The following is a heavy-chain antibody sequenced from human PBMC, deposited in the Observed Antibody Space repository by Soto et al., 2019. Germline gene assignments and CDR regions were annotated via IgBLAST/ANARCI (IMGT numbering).Heavy chain of an antibody. D-gene: IGHD1-7*01. CDR2: ISGSGGST. CDR1: GFTFSSYA. Sequence: GGSLRLSCAASGFTFSSYAMSWVRQAPGKGLEWVSAISGSGGSTYYADSVKGRFTISRDNSKNTLYLQMNSLRAEDTAVYYCAKDPVLPAAPIYNWNSGGDYWGQGTLVTVSS. J-gene: IGHJ4*02. CDR3: AKDPVLPAAPIYNWNSGGDY. V-gene: IGHV3-23*01.